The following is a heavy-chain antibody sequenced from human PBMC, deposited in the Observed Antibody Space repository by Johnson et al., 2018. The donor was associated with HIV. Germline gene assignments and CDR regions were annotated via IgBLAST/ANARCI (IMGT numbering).Heavy chain of an antibody. CDR3: ARETRGSSWFDAFDI. J-gene: IGHJ3*02. Sequence: VQLLESGGGLVQPGGSLRLSCAASGFTFSSYAMHWVRQAPGKGLEWVAVISYDGSNKYYADSVKGRFTISRDNAKNSLYLQMNSLRAEDTAVYYCARETRGSSWFDAFDIWGQGTMVTVSS. CDR2: ISYDGSNK. CDR1: GFTFSSYA. V-gene: IGHV3-30-3*01. D-gene: IGHD6-13*01.